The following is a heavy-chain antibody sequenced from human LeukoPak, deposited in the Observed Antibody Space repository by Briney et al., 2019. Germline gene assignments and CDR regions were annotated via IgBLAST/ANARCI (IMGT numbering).Heavy chain of an antibody. CDR3: ARGLRYFDWYFSD. CDR1: GGSISSNNYY. CDR2: IYYSGST. V-gene: IGHV4-39*01. J-gene: IGHJ4*02. Sequence: SETLSLTCTVSGGSISSNNYYWGWVRQPPGKGLEWIGSIYYSGSTYYNPSLKSRVTISVDTSKNQFSLKLSSVTAADTAVYYCARGLRYFDWYFSDWGQGTLVTVSS. D-gene: IGHD3-9*01.